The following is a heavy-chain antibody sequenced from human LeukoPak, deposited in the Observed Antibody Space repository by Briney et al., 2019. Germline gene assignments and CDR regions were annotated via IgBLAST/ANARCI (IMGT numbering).Heavy chain of an antibody. CDR1: GFIFSGYA. Sequence: AGGSLRLSCAASGFIFSGYAMHWVRQAPGKGLEWVAVISYDGSNKYYADSVKGRFTISRDNSKNTLYLQMNSLRAEDTAVYYCVRTIRSSTKNYYFEYWGQGTLVTVSS. D-gene: IGHD2-2*01. CDR3: VRTIRSSTKNYYFEY. CDR2: ISYDGSNK. J-gene: IGHJ4*02. V-gene: IGHV3-30-3*01.